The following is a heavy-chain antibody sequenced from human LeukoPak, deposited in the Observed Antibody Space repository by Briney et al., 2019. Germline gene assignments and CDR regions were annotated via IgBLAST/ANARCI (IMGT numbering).Heavy chain of an antibody. CDR1: GGSISSYY. V-gene: IGHV3-23*01. CDR3: AKAVPPYCSSTSCYKRWFDP. J-gene: IGHJ5*02. D-gene: IGHD2-2*02. Sequence: PSETLSLTCTVSGGSISSYYWSWIRQPPGKGLEWVSAISGSGGSTYYADSVKGRFTISRDNSKNTLYLQMNSLRAEDTAVYYCAKAVPPYCSSTSCYKRWFDPWGQGTLVTVSS. CDR2: ISGSGGST.